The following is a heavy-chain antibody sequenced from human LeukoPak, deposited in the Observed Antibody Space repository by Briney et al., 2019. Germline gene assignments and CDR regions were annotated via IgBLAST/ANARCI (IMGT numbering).Heavy chain of an antibody. D-gene: IGHD6-13*01. CDR2: ISSSGNTI. CDR1: GFTFSSYE. Sequence: PGGSLRLSCAASGFTFSSYEMNWVRQAPGKGLEWVSYISSSGNTIYYADSVEGRFTISRDNAKNSLYLQMNSLRAEDTAVYYCARDRIEQQRTLGRSSNYYYYYYMDVWGKGTTVTVSS. CDR3: ARDRIEQQRTLGRSSNYYYYYYMDV. V-gene: IGHV3-48*03. J-gene: IGHJ6*03.